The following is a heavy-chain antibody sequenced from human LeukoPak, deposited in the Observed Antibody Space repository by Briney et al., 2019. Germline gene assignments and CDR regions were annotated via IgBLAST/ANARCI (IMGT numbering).Heavy chain of an antibody. Sequence: PSETLSLTCSVSGGSLSNSYWSWIRQPPGKGLEWIGYIYYSGSTNYRSSLKSRVTISLDTSKNQFSLKLRSVTAADTAVYCCARGALVPASMIWFDPWGQGTLVTVSS. V-gene: IGHV4-59*08. J-gene: IGHJ5*02. CDR2: IYYSGST. CDR3: ARGALVPASMIWFDP. D-gene: IGHD2-2*01. CDR1: GGSLSNSY.